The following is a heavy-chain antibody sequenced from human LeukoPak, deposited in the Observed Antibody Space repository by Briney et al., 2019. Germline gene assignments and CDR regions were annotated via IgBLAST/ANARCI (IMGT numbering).Heavy chain of an antibody. CDR1: GFTFSRYA. CDR2: ISYDGSNK. D-gene: IGHD2-2*01. J-gene: IGHJ6*03. V-gene: IGHV3-30*04. CDR3: ARGIYCSSTSCHHYYYYYMDV. Sequence: RGSLRLSCAASGFTFSRYAMHWVRQAPGKGLEWVAVISYDGSNKYYVDSVKGRFTISRDNSKNTLYLQMNSLRVEDTAVYYCARGIYCSSTSCHHYYYYYMDVWGKGTTVTISS.